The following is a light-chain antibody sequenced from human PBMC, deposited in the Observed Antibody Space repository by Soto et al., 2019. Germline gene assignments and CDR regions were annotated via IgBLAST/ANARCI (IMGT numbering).Light chain of an antibody. CDR3: AAWDDSLTGWV. Sequence: QSVLTQPPSASGTPGQRVTMSCSGRSSNIGRNTVNWYQQLPRTAPKVVIYANNQRPSGVPDRFSGSKSGTSASLAISGLQSEDEADYYCAAWDDSLTGWVFGGGTQLTVL. V-gene: IGLV1-44*01. J-gene: IGLJ3*02. CDR1: SSNIGRNT. CDR2: ANN.